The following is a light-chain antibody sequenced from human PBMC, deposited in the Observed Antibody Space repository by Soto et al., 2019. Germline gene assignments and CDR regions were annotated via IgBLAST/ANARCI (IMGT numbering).Light chain of an antibody. CDR1: QSVSSN. CDR2: GAS. V-gene: IGKV3-20*01. J-gene: IGKJ1*01. CDR3: QQYGSSLWT. Sequence: IVFTQSPGTPSLSPGERATLSCRASQSVSSNLAWYQQKPGQAPRLLIYGASSRATGIPDRFSGSGSGTDFTLTISRLEPEDFAVYYCQQYGSSLWTFGQGTKVDIK.